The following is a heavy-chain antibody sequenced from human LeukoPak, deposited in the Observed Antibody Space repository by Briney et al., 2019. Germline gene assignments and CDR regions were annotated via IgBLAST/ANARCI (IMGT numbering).Heavy chain of an antibody. CDR1: GGSISNYY. Sequence: SETLSLTCTVSGGSISNYYWSWIRQPPGKGLESIGYIYYSGSTNYNPSLMSRVTISVDTSKNQFSLKLTSVTAADTAVYYCARHRGAGFDYWGQGTLVTVSS. V-gene: IGHV4-59*08. D-gene: IGHD3-10*01. CDR2: IYYSGST. J-gene: IGHJ4*02. CDR3: ARHRGAGFDY.